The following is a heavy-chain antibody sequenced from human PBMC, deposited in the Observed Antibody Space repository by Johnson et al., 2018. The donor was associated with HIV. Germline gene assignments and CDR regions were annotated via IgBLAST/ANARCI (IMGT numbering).Heavy chain of an antibody. V-gene: IGHV3-11*01. Sequence: QVQMVESGGGVVQPGGSLRLSCVASGFIFSDYYMSWIRQSPGKGLEWVSYISSSGSTIYYADSVKGRFTISRDNAKNSLYLQMNSLRAEDTALYYCAKSEWELALGAFDIWGQGTMVTVSS. CDR2: ISSSGSTI. CDR3: AKSEWELALGAFDI. CDR1: GFIFSDYY. J-gene: IGHJ3*02. D-gene: IGHD1-26*01.